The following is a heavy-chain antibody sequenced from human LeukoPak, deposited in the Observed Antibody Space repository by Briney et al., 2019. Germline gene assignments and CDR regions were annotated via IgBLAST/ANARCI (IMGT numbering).Heavy chain of an antibody. CDR2: ISGSGDNT. CDR3: AKDPPYYYDSSGYGGGAFDI. D-gene: IGHD3-22*01. V-gene: IGHV3-23*01. J-gene: IGHJ3*02. CDR1: GFTFSSYA. Sequence: GGSLRLSCAASGFTFSSYAMSWVRQAPGKGLEWVSAISGSGDNTYYADSVKGRFTISRDNSKNTLYLQMNSLRAEDTAVYYCAKDPPYYYDSSGYGGGAFDIWGQGTMVTVSS.